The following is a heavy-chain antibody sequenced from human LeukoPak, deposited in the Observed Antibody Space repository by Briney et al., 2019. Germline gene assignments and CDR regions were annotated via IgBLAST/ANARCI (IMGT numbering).Heavy chain of an antibody. V-gene: IGHV3-21*01. CDR1: GFTFSSYS. J-gene: IGHJ3*02. D-gene: IGHD2-2*01. Sequence: GGSLRLSCAASGFTFSSYSMNWVRQAPGKGLEWVSSISSSSSYIYYADSVKGRFTISRDNAKNSLYLQMNSLRTEDTAVYYCARGNIYCSSTSCPPVGAFDIWGQGTMVTVSP. CDR3: ARGNIYCSSTSCPPVGAFDI. CDR2: ISSSSSYI.